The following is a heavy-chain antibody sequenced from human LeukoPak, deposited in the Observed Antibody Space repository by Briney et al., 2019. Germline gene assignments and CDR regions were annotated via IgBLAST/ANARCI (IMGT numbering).Heavy chain of an antibody. D-gene: IGHD6-13*01. Sequence: AGGSLRLSCAASGFTFSSYAMSWVRQAPVKGLEWVSTISSGGGDTYYADSVMGRFTISRDNSKNTVYLQMNSLRAEDTALYYCATRIPAAGREFDYWGQGTLVTVSS. CDR1: GFTFSSYA. CDR3: ATRIPAAGREFDY. J-gene: IGHJ4*02. CDR2: ISSGGGDT. V-gene: IGHV3-23*01.